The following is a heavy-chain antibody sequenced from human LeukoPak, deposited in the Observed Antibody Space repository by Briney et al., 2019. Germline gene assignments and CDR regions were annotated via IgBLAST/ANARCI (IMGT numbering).Heavy chain of an antibody. CDR3: WRDSPYDMSI. D-gene: IGHD3-16*01. Sequence: PGGSLRLSCAASGFILNTYTITWVRQAPGKGLEWVSSITNTPNYIYYADSVKGRFTISRDNANNSLYLQMDSLRAEDTAVYYCWRDSPYDMSIWGQGTLVTVSS. CDR2: ITNTPNYI. J-gene: IGHJ4*02. V-gene: IGHV3-21*01. CDR1: GFILNTYT.